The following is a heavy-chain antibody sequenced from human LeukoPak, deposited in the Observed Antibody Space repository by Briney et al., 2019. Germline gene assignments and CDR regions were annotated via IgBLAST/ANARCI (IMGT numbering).Heavy chain of an antibody. J-gene: IGHJ3*02. Sequence: PSQTLSLTCTVSGGSISSGDYYWSWIRQPPGKGLEWIGYIYYSGSTYYNPSLKSRVTISVDTSKNQFSLKLSSVTAADTAVYYCARDFWGNYEDAFDIRGQGTMVTVSS. D-gene: IGHD3-16*01. CDR2: IYYSGST. CDR3: ARDFWGNYEDAFDI. V-gene: IGHV4-30-4*01. CDR1: GGSISSGDYY.